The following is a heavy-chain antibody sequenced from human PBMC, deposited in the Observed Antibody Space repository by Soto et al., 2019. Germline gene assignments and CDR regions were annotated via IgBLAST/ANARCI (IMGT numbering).Heavy chain of an antibody. CDR3: ARLIAAAGTPYYYYYYMDV. CDR2: IYPGDSDT. CDR1: GYSFSSCG. V-gene: IGHV5-51*01. Sequence: GESLKISCKGPGYSFSSCGIGWGRQMPGKGLEWMGIIYPGDSDTRYSPSFQGQVTISADKSIRTAYLQWSSLKASDTAMHYCARLIAAAGTPYYYYYYMDVWGNGTTVTVSS. J-gene: IGHJ6*03. D-gene: IGHD6-13*01.